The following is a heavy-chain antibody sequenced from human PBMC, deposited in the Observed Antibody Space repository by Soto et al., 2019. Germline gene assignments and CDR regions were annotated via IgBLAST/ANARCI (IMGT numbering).Heavy chain of an antibody. V-gene: IGHV3-23*04. CDR3: AKAYLVGSSEQPYYFDD. Sequence: EVQLVDSGGGLVQPGGSLRLSCAASGFTFSNYAMTWVRQGPGKGLEWVSGISGSGGRSYYADSVKGRFTISRDTSKSTLYLHINSLRDEDTAVYYCAKAYLVGSSEQPYYFDDGVQGNLVTVAS. CDR1: GFTFSNYA. J-gene: IGHJ4*02. D-gene: IGHD6-13*01. CDR2: ISGSGGRS.